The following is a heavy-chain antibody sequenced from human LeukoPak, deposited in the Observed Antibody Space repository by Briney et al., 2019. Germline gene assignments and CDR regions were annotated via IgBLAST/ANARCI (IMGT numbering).Heavy chain of an antibody. V-gene: IGHV3-33*01. D-gene: IGHD2-15*01. CDR2: ISYDGSDK. CDR3: ARVGCTGGSCLAYNYYAMDV. J-gene: IGHJ6*02. CDR1: GFTFNTYG. Sequence: AGESLRLSCAASGFTFNTYGMNWVRQAPGKGLEWVAIISYDGSDKYYAESVKGRFTISRDNSKNTLYLQVNSLRAEDTAVYYCARVGCTGGSCLAYNYYAMDVWGQGTTVTVSS.